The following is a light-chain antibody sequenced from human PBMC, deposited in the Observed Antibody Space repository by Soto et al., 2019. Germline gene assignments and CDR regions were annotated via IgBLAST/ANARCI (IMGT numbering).Light chain of an antibody. Sequence: DRGMTQSPVILSLSPVEIANFSCRASQSVSSNLAWYQQKPGQAPKLLMYNPSTRATGIPERFSGSGSGTEFTLTISSLQSEDFAVYYCQESMAGFGQGTRLETK. CDR3: QESMAG. CDR2: NPS. V-gene: IGKV3-15*01. J-gene: IGKJ5*01. CDR1: QSVSSN.